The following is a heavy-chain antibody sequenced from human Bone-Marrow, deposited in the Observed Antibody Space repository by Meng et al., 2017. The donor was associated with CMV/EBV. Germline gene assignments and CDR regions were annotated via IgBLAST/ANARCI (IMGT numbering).Heavy chain of an antibody. CDR1: GFTFSDHY. CDR3: TTGKNYYYYGMDV. Sequence: GESLKISCAASGFTFSDHYMDWVRQAPGKGLEWVGRTRNKANSYTTEYAASVKGRFTISRDDSKNSLYLQMNSLETEDTAVYYCTTGKNYYYYGMDVWGQGTTVTVSS. CDR2: TRNKANSYTT. D-gene: IGHD1-1*01. V-gene: IGHV3-72*01. J-gene: IGHJ6*02.